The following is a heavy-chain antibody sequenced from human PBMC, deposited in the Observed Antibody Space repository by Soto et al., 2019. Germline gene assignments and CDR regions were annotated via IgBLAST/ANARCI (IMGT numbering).Heavy chain of an antibody. CDR1: GFTFTSSA. Sequence: SVKVSCKASGFTFTSSAVQWVRQARGQRLEWIGWIVVGSGNTNYAQKFQERVTITRDMSTSTAYMELSSLRSEDTAVYYCAARTERTYYYGMDVWGQGTTVTVSS. J-gene: IGHJ6*02. D-gene: IGHD2-2*01. CDR2: IVVGSGNT. V-gene: IGHV1-58*01. CDR3: AARTERTYYYGMDV.